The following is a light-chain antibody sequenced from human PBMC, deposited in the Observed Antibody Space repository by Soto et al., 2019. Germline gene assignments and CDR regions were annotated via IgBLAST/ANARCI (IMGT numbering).Light chain of an antibody. CDR1: QDISNF. J-gene: IGKJ4*01. CDR2: AAS. CDR3: QQVNNYPLT. V-gene: IGKV1-9*01. Sequence: QMTQSPSSLSASVGDRVNITCRASQDISNFLAWYQQKPGKAPKLLIYAASNLQSGVPSRFSGSGSGTDFTLTISSLRPEDFATYYCQQVNNYPLTFGGGTKVDIK.